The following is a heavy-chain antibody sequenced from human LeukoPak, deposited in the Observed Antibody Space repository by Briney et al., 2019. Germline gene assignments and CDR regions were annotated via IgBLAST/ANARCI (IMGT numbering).Heavy chain of an antibody. Sequence: SETLSLTCTVSGGSISSYYWSWLRQPPGKGLEWIGYIYYSGSTNYNPSLKSRVTISVDTSKNQFSLKLISVTAADTAVYYCARDGYSSSWSNWFDPWGQGTLVTVSS. V-gene: IGHV4-59*01. J-gene: IGHJ5*02. CDR1: GGSISSYY. CDR2: IYYSGST. D-gene: IGHD6-13*01. CDR3: ARDGYSSSWSNWFDP.